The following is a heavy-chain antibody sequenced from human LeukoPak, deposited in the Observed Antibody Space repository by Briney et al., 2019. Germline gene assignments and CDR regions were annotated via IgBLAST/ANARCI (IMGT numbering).Heavy chain of an antibody. CDR2: ISDSGNT. Sequence: RTGGSLRLSCAASGFTLSSYAMSWVRQAPGKGLEWVSAISDSGNTYHADSVKGRFTISRDSSKTTLFLQMTRLRPEDAAVYYCAKAPVTTCRGAYCYPFDYWGEGTLVTVSS. CDR3: AKAPVTTCRGAYCYPFDY. J-gene: IGHJ4*02. V-gene: IGHV3-23*01. D-gene: IGHD2-21*01. CDR1: GFTLSSYA.